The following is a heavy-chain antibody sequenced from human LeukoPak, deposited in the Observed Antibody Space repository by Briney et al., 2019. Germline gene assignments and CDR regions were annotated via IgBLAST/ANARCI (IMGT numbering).Heavy chain of an antibody. Sequence: ASVKVSCKASGYTFTSYGISWVRQAPGQGLEWMGWISAYNGNTNYAQKLQGRVTMTTDTSTSTAYMELRSLRSDDTAVYYCAREGEETRFLEWLYPKYYYMDVWGKGTTVTVSS. CDR3: AREGEETRFLEWLYPKYYYMDV. CDR2: ISAYNGNT. J-gene: IGHJ6*03. D-gene: IGHD3-3*01. V-gene: IGHV1-18*01. CDR1: GYTFTSYG.